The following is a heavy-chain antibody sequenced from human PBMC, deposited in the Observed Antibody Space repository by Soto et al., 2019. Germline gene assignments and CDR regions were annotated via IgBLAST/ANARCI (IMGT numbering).Heavy chain of an antibody. CDR3: AHRTVEMPFDY. V-gene: IGHV2-5*02. Sequence: SGPTLVNPTQTLTLTCTFSGFSLSTSRVAVGWIRQPPGKALEWLAHIYWDDDKRYSPSLESRLTITKDTSKNQVVLTMTNMDPVDTATYYCAHRTVEMPFDYWGQGTLVTVSS. J-gene: IGHJ4*02. CDR2: IYWDDDK. CDR1: GFSLSTSRVA. D-gene: IGHD2-15*01.